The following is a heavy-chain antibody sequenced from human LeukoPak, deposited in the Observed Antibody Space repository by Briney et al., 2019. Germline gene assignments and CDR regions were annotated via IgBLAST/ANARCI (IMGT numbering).Heavy chain of an antibody. J-gene: IGHJ5*02. D-gene: IGHD1-7*01. V-gene: IGHV4-39*07. Sequence: SETLSLTCTVSGGSISSSSYYWGWIRQPPGKGLEWIGSIYYSGSTYYNPSLKSRVTISVDTSKNQFSLKLSSVTAADTAVYYCARGPGITGTTDWFDPWGQGTPVTVSS. CDR3: ARGPGITGTTDWFDP. CDR1: GGSISSSSYY. CDR2: IYYSGST.